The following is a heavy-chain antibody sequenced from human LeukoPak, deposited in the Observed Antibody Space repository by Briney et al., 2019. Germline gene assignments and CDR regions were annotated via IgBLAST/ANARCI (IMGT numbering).Heavy chain of an antibody. CDR2: ISTSSSYI. J-gene: IGHJ4*02. CDR3: ARDVGVAAIAVFDY. Sequence: GGSLRLSCAASGFTFSSHSMTWVRQAPGKGLEWVSSISTSSSYIYYADSVKGRFTISRDNAKNSLYLQMDTLRVEDTALYYCARDVGVAAIAVFDYWGQGTLVTVSS. D-gene: IGHD2-15*01. CDR1: GFTFSSHS. V-gene: IGHV3-21*01.